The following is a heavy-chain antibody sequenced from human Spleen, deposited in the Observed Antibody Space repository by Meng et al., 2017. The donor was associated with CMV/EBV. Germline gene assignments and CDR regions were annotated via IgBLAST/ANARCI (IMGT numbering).Heavy chain of an antibody. Sequence: GESLKISCAASGFTFSSYDMHWVRQATGKGLEWVSAIGTAGDTYYPGSVKGRFTISRENAKNSLYLQMNSLRAGDTAVYYCARGDPHDAFDIWGQGTMVTVSS. CDR1: GFTFSSYD. J-gene: IGHJ3*02. CDR2: IGTAGDT. V-gene: IGHV3-13*01. CDR3: ARGDPHDAFDI.